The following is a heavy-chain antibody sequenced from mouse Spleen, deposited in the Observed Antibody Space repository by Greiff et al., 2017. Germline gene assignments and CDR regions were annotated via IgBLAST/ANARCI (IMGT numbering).Heavy chain of an antibody. CDR1: GYTFTSYW. CDR3: ARGKTTVVATGYFDY. V-gene: IGHV1-7*01. J-gene: IGHJ2*01. D-gene: IGHD1-1*01. Sequence: QVHVKQSGAELAKPGASVKLSCKASGYTFTSYWMHWVKQRPGQGLEWIGYINPSSGYTKYNQKFKDKATLTADKSSSTAYMQLSSLTYEDSAVYYCARGKTTVVATGYFDYWGQGTTLTVSS. CDR2: INPSSGYT.